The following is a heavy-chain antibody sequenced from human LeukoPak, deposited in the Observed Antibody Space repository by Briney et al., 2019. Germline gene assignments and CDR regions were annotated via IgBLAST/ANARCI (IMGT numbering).Heavy chain of an antibody. D-gene: IGHD6-13*01. CDR3: ARAADSSSWCIDY. Sequence: PGGSLRLSCAASGFTFSSYSMNWVRQAPGKGLEWVSSISSSSSYIYYADSVKGRFTISRDNAKNSLYLQMNSLRAEDTAVYYCARAADSSSWCIDYWGQGTLVTVSS. CDR2: ISSSSSYI. J-gene: IGHJ4*02. V-gene: IGHV3-21*01. CDR1: GFTFSSYS.